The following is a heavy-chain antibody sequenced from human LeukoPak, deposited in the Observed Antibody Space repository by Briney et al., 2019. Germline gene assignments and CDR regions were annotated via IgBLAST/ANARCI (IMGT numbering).Heavy chain of an antibody. CDR1: GFTVSSNY. CDR3: ARDPYYDSSGPGY. D-gene: IGHD3-22*01. V-gene: IGHV3-66*01. CDR2: IYSGGST. Sequence: PGGSLRLSCAASGFTVSSNYMSWVRQAPGKGLEWVSVIYSGGSTYYADSVKGRFTISGDNSKNTLYLQMNSLRAEDTAVYYCARDPYYDSSGPGYWGQGTLVTVSS. J-gene: IGHJ4*02.